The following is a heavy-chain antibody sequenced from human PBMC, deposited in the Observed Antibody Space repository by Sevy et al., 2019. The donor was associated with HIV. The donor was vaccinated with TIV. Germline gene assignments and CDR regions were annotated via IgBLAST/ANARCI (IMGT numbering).Heavy chain of an antibody. J-gene: IGHJ3*02. CDR2: IYHSGST. CDR1: GGSISSGGYS. D-gene: IGHD3-3*01. Sequence: SETLSLTCAVSGGSISSGGYSWSWIRQPPGKGLEWIGYIYHSGSTYYNPSLKSRVTISVDRSKNQFSLKLSSVTAADTAVYYCARAERFLEKRGAFDIWGQGTMVTVS. CDR3: ARAERFLEKRGAFDI. V-gene: IGHV4-30-2*01.